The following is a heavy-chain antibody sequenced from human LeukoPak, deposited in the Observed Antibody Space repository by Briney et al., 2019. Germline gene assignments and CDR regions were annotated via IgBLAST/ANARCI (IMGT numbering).Heavy chain of an antibody. CDR2: TYYSGST. J-gene: IGHJ3*02. V-gene: IGHV4-59*08. CDR3: ARLGHDYVWGSYRYTAAFDI. Sequence: SETLSLTCTVSGGSISSYYWSWIRQPPGKGLEWIGYTYYSGSTNYNPSLKSRVTISVDTSKNQFSLKLSSVTAADTAVYYCARLGHDYVWGSYRYTAAFDIWGQGTMVTVSS. CDR1: GGSISSYY. D-gene: IGHD3-16*02.